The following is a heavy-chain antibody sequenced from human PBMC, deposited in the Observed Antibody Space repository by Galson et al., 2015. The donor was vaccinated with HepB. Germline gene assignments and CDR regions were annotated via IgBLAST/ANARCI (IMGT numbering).Heavy chain of an antibody. CDR1: GYTLTELS. D-gene: IGHD1-14*01. CDR2: FDPEDGET. V-gene: IGHV1-24*01. J-gene: IGHJ4*02. Sequence: SVKVSCKVSGYTLTELSMHWVRQAPGKGLEWMGGFDPEDGETIYAQKFQGRVTMTEDTSTDTAYMELSSLRSEDTAVYYCATLPDRTTLDSFAYWGQATLATVPS. CDR3: ATLPDRTTLDSFAY.